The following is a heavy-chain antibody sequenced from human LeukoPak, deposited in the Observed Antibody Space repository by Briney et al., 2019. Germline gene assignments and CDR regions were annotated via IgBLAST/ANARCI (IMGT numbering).Heavy chain of an antibody. Sequence: SETLSLTCTVSGGPISNYYWNWIRQPPGKGLEWIGEINHSGSTNYNPSLKSRVTISVDTSKNQFSLKLSSVTAADTAVYYCARGSSAIFGVVIIWFDPWGQGTLVTVSS. CDR1: GGPISNYY. D-gene: IGHD3-3*01. CDR2: INHSGST. V-gene: IGHV4-34*01. CDR3: ARGSSAIFGVVIIWFDP. J-gene: IGHJ5*02.